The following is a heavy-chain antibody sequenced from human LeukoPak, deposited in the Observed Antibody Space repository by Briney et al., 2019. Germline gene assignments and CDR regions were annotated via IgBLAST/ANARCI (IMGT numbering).Heavy chain of an antibody. D-gene: IGHD2-2*01. CDR2: IANDGKDK. CDR1: GFTFSRYG. CDR3: AKDQQVGAAAYYFDS. V-gene: IGHV3-30*18. J-gene: IGHJ4*02. Sequence: HPGGSLRLSCAASGFTFSRYGLHWVRQAPGKGLEWVTVIANDGKDKKYADSVKGRFTISRDNSKSTLYLQMNSLRAEDTGVYYCAKDQQVGAAAYYFDSWGQGTLVTASS.